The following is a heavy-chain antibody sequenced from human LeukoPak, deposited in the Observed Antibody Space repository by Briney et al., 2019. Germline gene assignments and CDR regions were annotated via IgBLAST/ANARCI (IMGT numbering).Heavy chain of an antibody. J-gene: IGHJ4*02. D-gene: IGHD3-22*01. CDR3: AKFGDSSGYYYVTYHGFDY. Sequence: GGSLRLSCTVSGFTVSSNSMSWVRQAPGKGLEWVSFIYSDNTHYSDSVKGRFTISRDNSKNTLYLQMNSLRAEDTVVYYCAKFGDSSGYYYVTYHGFDYWGQGTLVTVSS. CDR2: IYSDNT. CDR1: GFTVSSNS. V-gene: IGHV3-53*01.